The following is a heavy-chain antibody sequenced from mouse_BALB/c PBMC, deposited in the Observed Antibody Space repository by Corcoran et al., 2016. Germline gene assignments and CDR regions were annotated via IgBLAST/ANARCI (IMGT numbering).Heavy chain of an antibody. V-gene: IGHV8-12*01. CDR1: GFSLSTSGMG. CDR3: ARNYYGSSYDY. Sequence: QVTLKESGPGILQPSQTLSLTCSFSGFSLSTSGMGVSWIRQPSGKGMEWLAHIYWDDDKRYNPSLKSRLTISKDTSRNQVFLKSPSVDTADTATYYCARNYYGSSYDYWGQGTTLTVSS. J-gene: IGHJ2*01. D-gene: IGHD1-1*01. CDR2: IYWDDDK.